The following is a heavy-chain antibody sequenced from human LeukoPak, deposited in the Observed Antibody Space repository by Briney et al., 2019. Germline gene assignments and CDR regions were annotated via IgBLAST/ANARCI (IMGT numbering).Heavy chain of an antibody. J-gene: IGHJ4*02. CDR3: ARDYDSFDY. CDR2: ISSDSTTI. Sequence: GGSLRLSSAASGFTFSSYSMSWVRQAPGRGLEWVSYISSDSTTIYYADSVKGRFTISRDNAKSSLCLQMNSLRNEDAAVYYCARDYDSFDYWGQGILVTVSS. V-gene: IGHV3-48*02. D-gene: IGHD3-9*01. CDR1: GFTFSSYS.